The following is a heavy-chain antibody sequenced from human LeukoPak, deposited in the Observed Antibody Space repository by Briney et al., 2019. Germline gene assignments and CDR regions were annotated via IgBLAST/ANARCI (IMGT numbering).Heavy chain of an antibody. D-gene: IGHD3-9*01. CDR2: ISAYNGNT. Sequence: ASVKVSCKASGYTFTSYGISWVRQAPGQGLEWMGWISAYNGNTNYAQKLQGRVTMTTDTSTSTAYMELRSLRSDDTAVYYCARDSEDVLRYFDWLGSHYYYGMDVWGQGTTVTVSS. J-gene: IGHJ6*02. V-gene: IGHV1-18*01. CDR3: ARDSEDVLRYFDWLGSHYYYGMDV. CDR1: GYTFTSYG.